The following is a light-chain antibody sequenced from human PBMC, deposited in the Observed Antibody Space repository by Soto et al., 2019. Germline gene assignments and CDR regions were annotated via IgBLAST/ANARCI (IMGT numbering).Light chain of an antibody. J-gene: IGKJ2*01. V-gene: IGKV1-5*03. CDR2: EAS. CDR3: QQYDRFPYS. CDR1: LSISSW. Sequence: DIQMTPSPSTLSASVGDTVSITCRASLSISSWLAWYQQKPGKAPKILIYEASNLKSDVPSRFSGSGSGTDFTLTINGLQPDDLATYYCQQYDRFPYSFGPGNRLEIK.